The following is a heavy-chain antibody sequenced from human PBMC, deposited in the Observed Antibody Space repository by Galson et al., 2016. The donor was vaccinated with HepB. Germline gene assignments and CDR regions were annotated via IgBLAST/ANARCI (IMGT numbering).Heavy chain of an antibody. V-gene: IGHV4-59*01. D-gene: IGHD3-3*01. CDR2: IYYSGST. CDR1: GGSITTYY. Sequence: LSLTCTVSGGSITTYYWSWIRQPPGRGLEWIGYIYYSGSTNYNPSLKSRVTISVDTSKNQFSLTLSSVTAADTAVYYCARSKVRFDYIYYYMDVWGKGTTVTVSS. CDR3: ARSKVRFDYIYYYMDV. J-gene: IGHJ6*03.